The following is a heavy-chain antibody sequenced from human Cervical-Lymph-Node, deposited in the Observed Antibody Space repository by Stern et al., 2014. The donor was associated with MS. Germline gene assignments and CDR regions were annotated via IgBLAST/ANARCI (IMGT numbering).Heavy chain of an antibody. V-gene: IGHV2-5*02. J-gene: IGHJ2*01. D-gene: IGHD4-23*01. CDR1: GFSFSTGEVG. Sequence: QITLKESGPTLVKPTQTLTLTCTFSGFSFSTGEVGGGWIRQPPGMALEWLALRYLDEDKRYSPSLQGRLTITKDTSKSQVVLTMTNMDPVDTATYYCTRSRSYTYGAKRAWYFDLWGRGTHVTVAS. CDR2: RYLDEDK. CDR3: TRSRSYTYGAKRAWYFDL.